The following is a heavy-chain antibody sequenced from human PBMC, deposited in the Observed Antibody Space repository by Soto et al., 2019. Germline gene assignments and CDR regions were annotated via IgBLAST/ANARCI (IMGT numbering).Heavy chain of an antibody. CDR1: GFTFSSYA. CDR2: ISYDGSNK. CDR3: ARAADFGVVMNYYYGMDV. J-gene: IGHJ6*02. D-gene: IGHD3-3*01. Sequence: GGSLRLSCAASGFTFSSYAMHWVRQAPGKGLEWVAVISYDGSNKYYADSVKGRFTISRDNSKNTLYLQMNSLRAEDTAVYYCARAADFGVVMNYYYGMDVWGQGTTVTVSS. V-gene: IGHV3-30-3*01.